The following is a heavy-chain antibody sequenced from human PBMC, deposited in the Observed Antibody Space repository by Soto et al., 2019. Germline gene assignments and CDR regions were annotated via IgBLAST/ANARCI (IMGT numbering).Heavy chain of an antibody. CDR1: GFTFSYYW. CDR2: IKQDGSEK. CDR3: ARGGSESDY. D-gene: IGHD3-16*01. V-gene: IGHV3-7*01. J-gene: IGHJ4*02. Sequence: EVQLVESGGDLVQPGGSLRLSCAASGFTFSYYWMSWVRQAPGKGLEWVANIKQDGSEKNYVDSVKGRFSISRDNVKNSLYLQMNSPRADDTAMYYCARGGSESDYWGQGTLVTVAS.